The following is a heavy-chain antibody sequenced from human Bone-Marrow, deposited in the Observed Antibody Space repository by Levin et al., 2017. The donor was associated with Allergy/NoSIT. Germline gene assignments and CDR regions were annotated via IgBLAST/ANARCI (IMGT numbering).Heavy chain of an antibody. CDR2: ISYDGSNK. J-gene: IGHJ4*02. CDR3: ARSTAHYAPGVPYFDY. D-gene: IGHD4-17*01. Sequence: GGSLRLSCAASGFTFSSYAMHWVRQAPGKGLEWVAVISYDGSNKYYADSVKGRFTISRDNSKNTLYLQMNSLRAEDTAVYYCARSTAHYAPGVPYFDYWGQGTLVTVSS. CDR1: GFTFSSYA. V-gene: IGHV3-30*04.